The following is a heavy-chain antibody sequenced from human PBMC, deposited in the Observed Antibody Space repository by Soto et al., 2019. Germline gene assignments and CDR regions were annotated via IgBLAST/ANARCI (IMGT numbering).Heavy chain of an antibody. CDR3: ASHYYDSSGYYYLDY. CDR2: IYYSGST. Sequence: SETLSLTCTVCGGSISSYYWSWIRQPPGKGLEWIGYIYYSGSTNYNPSLKSRVTISVDTSKNQFSLKLSSVTAADTAVYYCASHYYDSSGYYYLDYWGQGTLVTVSS. V-gene: IGHV4-59*01. D-gene: IGHD3-22*01. CDR1: GGSISSYY. J-gene: IGHJ4*02.